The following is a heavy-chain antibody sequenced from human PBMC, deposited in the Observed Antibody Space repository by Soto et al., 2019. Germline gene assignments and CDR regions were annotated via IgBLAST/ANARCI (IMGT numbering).Heavy chain of an antibody. D-gene: IGHD3-22*01. CDR3: AIAAAGKTYYYDSSGDWFDP. CDR1: GGSISSHY. J-gene: IGHJ5*02. Sequence: SETLSLTCTVSGGSISSHYWSWIRQSPGKGMEWIGNIDYSGSTNYNPSLKSRVTISVDKSKNQFSLKLSSVTAADTAVYYCAIAAAGKTYYYDSSGDWFDPWGQGTLVTVSS. CDR2: IDYSGST. V-gene: IGHV4-59*11.